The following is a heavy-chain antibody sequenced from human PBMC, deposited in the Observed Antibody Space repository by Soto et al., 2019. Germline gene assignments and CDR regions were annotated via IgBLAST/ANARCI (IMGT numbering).Heavy chain of an antibody. CDR3: ARAVGAYSSRWYFLGANNWFDP. D-gene: IGHD6-13*01. CDR1: GGSVSSGSYY. Sequence: PSETLSLTCTVSGGSVSSGSYYWSWIRQPPGKGLEWIGYIYYSGSTNYNPSLKSRVTISVDTSKNQFSLKLSSVTAADTAVYYCARAVGAYSSRWYFLGANNWFDPWGQGTLVTVS. V-gene: IGHV4-61*01. CDR2: IYYSGST. J-gene: IGHJ5*02.